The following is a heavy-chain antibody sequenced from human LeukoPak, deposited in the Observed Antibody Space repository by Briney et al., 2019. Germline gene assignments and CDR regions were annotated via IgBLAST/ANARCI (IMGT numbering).Heavy chain of an antibody. D-gene: IGHD3-22*01. CDR1: GFTFSSYG. Sequence: GGSLRLSCAASGFTFSSYGMHWVRQAPGKGLEWVAVIWYDGSNKYYADSVKGRFTISRDNSKNTLYLQMNSLRAEDTAVYYCARVDYYYDSSGYAFDYWGQGTLVTVSS. J-gene: IGHJ4*02. V-gene: IGHV3-33*01. CDR2: IWYDGSNK. CDR3: ARVDYYYDSSGYAFDY.